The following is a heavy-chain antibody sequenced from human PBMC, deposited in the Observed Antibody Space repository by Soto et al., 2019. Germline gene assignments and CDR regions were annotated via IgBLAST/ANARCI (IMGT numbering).Heavy chain of an antibody. V-gene: IGHV3-33*01. D-gene: IGHD6-25*01. CDR3: ARVPAYSSGWYWYFDL. J-gene: IGHJ2*01. CDR1: GFTFSSYG. Sequence: QVQLVESGGGVVQPGRSLRLSCAASGFTFSSYGMHWVRQAPGKGLEWVAVIWYDGSNKYYADSVKGRFTISRDNSKNTVHLQMNSRRAEDTAVYYCARVPAYSSGWYWYFDLWGRGTLVTVSS. CDR2: IWYDGSNK.